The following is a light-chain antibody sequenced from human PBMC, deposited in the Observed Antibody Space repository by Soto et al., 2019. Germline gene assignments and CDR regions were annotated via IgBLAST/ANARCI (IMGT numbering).Light chain of an antibody. CDR2: GAS. V-gene: IGKV3D-20*02. Sequence: EIVLTQSPGTLSLSPGERATLSCRASQSVSSSYLAWYQQKPGQAPRLLIYGASTRATGIPVRFSGSGSATDFTLTISSLEAGDFAVYYCQQRSNWPLTFGGGTKVDI. J-gene: IGKJ4*01. CDR3: QQRSNWPLT. CDR1: QSVSSSY.